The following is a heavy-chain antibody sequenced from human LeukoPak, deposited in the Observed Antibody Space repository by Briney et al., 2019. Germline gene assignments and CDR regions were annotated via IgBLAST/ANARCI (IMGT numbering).Heavy chain of an antibody. J-gene: IGHJ4*02. CDR1: GNTFTDLS. Sequence: ASVKVSCKVSGNTFTDLSMNWVRQAPGKGLEWMGGFDPEDVETIYAQKFQGRVTMTEDTSTATAYMELSSLRPDDTAVYYRATDFYRGRQFDYWGQGTLVTDSS. CDR3: ATDFYRGRQFDY. D-gene: IGHD2/OR15-2a*01. CDR2: FDPEDVET. V-gene: IGHV1-24*01.